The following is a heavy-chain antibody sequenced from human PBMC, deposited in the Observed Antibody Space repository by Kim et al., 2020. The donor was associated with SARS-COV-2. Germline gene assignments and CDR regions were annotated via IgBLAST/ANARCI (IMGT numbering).Heavy chain of an antibody. D-gene: IGHD5-12*01. Sequence: SETLSLTCTVSGGSVSSGYYYWSWIRQPPGKGLEWIGYIDYSGTTNYNPSFKSRLTISVDTSKNQFSLKLPSVTAADTAVYYCARDRGDGYNSDYYGMDV. J-gene: IGHJ6*01. V-gene: IGHV4-61*01. CDR1: GGSVSSGYYY. CDR3: ARDRGDGYNSDYYGMDV. CDR2: IDYSGTT.